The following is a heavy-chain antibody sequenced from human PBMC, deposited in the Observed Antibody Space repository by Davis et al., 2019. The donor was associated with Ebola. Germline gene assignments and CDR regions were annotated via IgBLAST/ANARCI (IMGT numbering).Heavy chain of an antibody. D-gene: IGHD3-3*01. CDR2: VSHSEREK. Sequence: PGGSLRPSCAASGFTFSNYAMHWVRQAPGKGLEWVAVVSHSEREKFYADSVKGRFTMSRDNSENTLYLQMNSLTADDTAVYYCARAVFHEVLDYWGQGTPVTVSS. V-gene: IGHV3-30*04. J-gene: IGHJ4*02. CDR1: GFTFSNYA. CDR3: ARAVFHEVLDY.